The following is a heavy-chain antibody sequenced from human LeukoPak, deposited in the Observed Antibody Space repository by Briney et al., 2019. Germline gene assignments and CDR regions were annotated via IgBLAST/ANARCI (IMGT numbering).Heavy chain of an antibody. D-gene: IGHD6-19*01. CDR3: AKSNGPWLMEGNWFDP. V-gene: IGHV3-23*01. Sequence: GGSLRLSCAASGFTFSSAGMTWVRQAPGKGLEWVGAIRGGGCTTYYADSVKGRFTISSDNSKNTLYLQMNRLRAEHTAVYYCAKSNGPWLMEGNWFDPWGQGTLVTVSS. CDR2: IRGGGCTT. J-gene: IGHJ5*02. CDR1: GFTFSSAG.